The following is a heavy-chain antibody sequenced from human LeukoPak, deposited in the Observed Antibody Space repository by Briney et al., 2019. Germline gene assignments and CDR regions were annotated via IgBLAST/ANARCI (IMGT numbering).Heavy chain of an antibody. J-gene: IGHJ3*02. V-gene: IGHV4-39*07. D-gene: IGHD2-15*01. CDR3: ARLCSGGSCYGAGFDAFDI. CDR2: IYYSGST. CDR1: GGSISSSSYY. Sequence: SETLSLTCTVSGGSISSSSYYWGWIRQPPGKGLEWIGSIYYSGSTYYNPSLKSRVTISVDTSKNQFSLKLSSVTAADTAVYYCARLCSGGSCYGAGFDAFDIWGQGTMVTVSS.